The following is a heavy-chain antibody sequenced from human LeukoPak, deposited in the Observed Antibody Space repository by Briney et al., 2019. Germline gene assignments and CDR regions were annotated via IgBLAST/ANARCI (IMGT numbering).Heavy chain of an antibody. D-gene: IGHD5-12*01. CDR1: GFTFSSYG. CDR3: ATLSLRGYESEY. Sequence: PGRSLRLSCAASGFTFSSYGMHWVRQAPGKGLEWVAVIWYDGSNKYYADSVKGRFTISRDNSKNTLYLQMNSLRAEDTAVYYCATLSLRGYESEYWGQGTLVTVSS. V-gene: IGHV3-33*01. CDR2: IWYDGSNK. J-gene: IGHJ4*02.